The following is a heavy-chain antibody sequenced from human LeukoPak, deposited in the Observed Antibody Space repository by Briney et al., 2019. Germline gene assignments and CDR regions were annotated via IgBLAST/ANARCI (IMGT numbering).Heavy chain of an antibody. CDR1: GYSFSRYG. Sequence: ASVKVACKASGYSFSRYGISWVRQVPGQGLEWMGWISPNGDINRAQKFQGRVTMTRDTSTNTAYMEMKSLTSDDTAVYYCAGTLRRFLEWSYFDYWGQGTPVTVSS. D-gene: IGHD3-3*01. CDR3: AGTLRRFLEWSYFDY. J-gene: IGHJ4*02. V-gene: IGHV1-18*04. CDR2: ISPNGDI.